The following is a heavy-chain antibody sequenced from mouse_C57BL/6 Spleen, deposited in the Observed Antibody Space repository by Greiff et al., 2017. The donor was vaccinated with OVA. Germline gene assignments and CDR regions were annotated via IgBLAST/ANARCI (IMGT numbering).Heavy chain of an antibody. Sequence: QVQLKQSGAELMKPGASVKLSCKATGYTFTGYWIEWVKQRPGHGLEWIGEILPGSGSTNYNEKFKGKATFTADTSSNTAYMQLSSLTTEDSAIYYCARSPSYYGSSYGTAMDYWGQGTSVTVSS. D-gene: IGHD1-1*01. CDR1: GYTFTGYW. V-gene: IGHV1-9*01. J-gene: IGHJ4*01. CDR2: ILPGSGST. CDR3: ARSPSYYGSSYGTAMDY.